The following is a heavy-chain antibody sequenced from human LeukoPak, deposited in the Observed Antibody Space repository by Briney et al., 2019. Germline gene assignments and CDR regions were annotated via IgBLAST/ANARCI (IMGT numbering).Heavy chain of an antibody. V-gene: IGHV3-30*18. D-gene: IGHD3-10*01. CDR3: AKDRESTMVRGVISPFDY. CDR2: ISYDGSNK. J-gene: IGHJ4*02. CDR1: GFTFSSYG. Sequence: QPGGSLRLSCAASGFTFSSYGMHWVRQAPGKGLEWVAVISYDGSNKYYADSVKGRFTISRDNSKNTLYLQMNNLRAEDTAVYYCAKDRESTMVRGVISPFDYWGQGTLVTVSS.